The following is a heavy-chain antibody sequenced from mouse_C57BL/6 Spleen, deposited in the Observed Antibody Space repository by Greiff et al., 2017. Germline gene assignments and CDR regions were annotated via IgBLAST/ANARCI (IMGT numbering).Heavy chain of an antibody. D-gene: IGHD1-1*01. CDR2: IDPSDSYT. Sequence: VQLQQPGAELVKPGASVKLSCKASGYTFTSYWMQWVKQRPGQGLEWIGEIDPSDSYTNYNQKFKGKATLTVDTSSSTAYMQLGSLTSEDSAVYYCSRGLLYAMDYWGQGTSVTGSS. CDR3: SRGLLYAMDY. CDR1: GYTFTSYW. J-gene: IGHJ4*01. V-gene: IGHV1-50*01.